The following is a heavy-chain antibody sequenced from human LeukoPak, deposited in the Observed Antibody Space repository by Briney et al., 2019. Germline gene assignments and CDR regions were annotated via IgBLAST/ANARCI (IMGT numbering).Heavy chain of an antibody. CDR1: GFTFTNYA. J-gene: IGHJ4*02. V-gene: IGHV3-23*01. CDR2: ISEGVGNT. CDR3: AKREKGTTGRFFDY. Sequence: KAGGSLRLSCAASGFTFTNYAMTWVRQAPGKGLEWVSGISEGVGNTYYADSVKGRFTISRDHSENTLYLQMNSLRAEDTALYYCAKREKGTTGRFFDYWGQGTLVTVSS. D-gene: IGHD4-17*01.